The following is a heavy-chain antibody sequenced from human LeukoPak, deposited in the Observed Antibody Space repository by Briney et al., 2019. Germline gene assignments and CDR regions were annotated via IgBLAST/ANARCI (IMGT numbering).Heavy chain of an antibody. V-gene: IGHV3-30-3*01. CDR2: ISYDGNEK. Sequence: PGGSLRLSCAASGFSFDDYAMHWVRQVPGKGLEWVAVISYDGNEKYQVDSVKGRFTISRDNSKNTLYLQMNSLRVEDTAVYYCARGDRGTAAGNNWFNPWGQGTLVTVSS. D-gene: IGHD6-13*01. CDR3: ARGDRGTAAGNNWFNP. CDR1: GFSFDDYA. J-gene: IGHJ5*02.